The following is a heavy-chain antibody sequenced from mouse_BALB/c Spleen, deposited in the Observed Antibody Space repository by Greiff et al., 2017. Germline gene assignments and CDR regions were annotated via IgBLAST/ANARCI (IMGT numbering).Heavy chain of an antibody. CDR1: GFNIKDYY. J-gene: IGHJ3*01. D-gene: IGHD2-10*01. CDR3: NAPYPAGFAY. Sequence: EVQLQQSGAELVRSGASVKLSCTASGFNIKDYYMHWVKQRPEQGLEWIGWIDPENGDTEYAPKFQGKATMTADTSSNTAYLQLSSLTSEDTAVYYCNAPYPAGFAYWGQGTLVTVSA. V-gene: IGHV14-4*02. CDR2: IDPENGDT.